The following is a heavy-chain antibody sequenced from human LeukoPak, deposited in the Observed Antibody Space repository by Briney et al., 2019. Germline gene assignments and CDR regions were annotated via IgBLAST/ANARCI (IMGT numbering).Heavy chain of an antibody. D-gene: IGHD1-26*01. CDR2: IYSDGTAT. V-gene: IGHV3-74*01. J-gene: IGHJ3*02. Sequence: GGSPRLSCAASGFTFSSYWMHWVRQAPGKGLVWVSRIYSDGTATTYADSVKGRFTISRDNAKNTLYLQVNSLRDEDTAVYYCARGGSPPEALGDAFDIWGQGTMVTVS. CDR1: GFTFSSYW. CDR3: ARGGSPPEALGDAFDI.